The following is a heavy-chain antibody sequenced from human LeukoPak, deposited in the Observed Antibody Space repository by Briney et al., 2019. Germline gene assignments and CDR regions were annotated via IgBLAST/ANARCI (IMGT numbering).Heavy chain of an antibody. Sequence: KPGGSLRLSCAASGFTFSDYYMSWIRQAPGKGLEWVSYISSSGSTIYYADSVKGRFTISRDNAKNSLYLQMNSLRAEDTAVYYCARVEMATAIAYYYYGMDVWGQGTTVTVSS. CDR1: GFTFSDYY. V-gene: IGHV3-11*01. D-gene: IGHD5-24*01. CDR2: ISSSGSTI. CDR3: ARVEMATAIAYYYYGMDV. J-gene: IGHJ6*02.